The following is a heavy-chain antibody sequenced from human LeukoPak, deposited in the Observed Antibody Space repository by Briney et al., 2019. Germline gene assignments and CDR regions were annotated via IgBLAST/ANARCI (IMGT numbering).Heavy chain of an antibody. J-gene: IGHJ4*01. Sequence: PGGSLRLSCAASGFTFDDYAMHWVRQAPGKGLEWVSGINWNSGSIIYADSVKGRFTISRDNAKNSLYLQMSTLRAEDTALYYCAKDIDPKSGSSLDYWGQGTLVTVSS. CDR2: INWNSGSI. CDR1: GFTFDDYA. V-gene: IGHV3-9*01. D-gene: IGHD1-26*01. CDR3: AKDIDPKSGSSLDY.